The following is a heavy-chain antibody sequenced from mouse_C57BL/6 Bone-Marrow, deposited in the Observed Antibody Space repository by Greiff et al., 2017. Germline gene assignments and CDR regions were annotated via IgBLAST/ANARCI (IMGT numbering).Heavy chain of an antibody. D-gene: IGHD1-1*01. Sequence: EVQVVESGGGLVQPKGSLKLSCAASGFSFNTYAMNWVRQAPGKGLEWVARIRSKSNNYATYYADSVKDRFTISRDDSEIMLYLQMNNLKTEDTAMYYCVKKDYYGHFDYWGQGTTLTVSS. CDR1: GFSFNTYA. J-gene: IGHJ2*01. CDR3: VKKDYYGHFDY. V-gene: IGHV10-1*01. CDR2: IRSKSNNYAT.